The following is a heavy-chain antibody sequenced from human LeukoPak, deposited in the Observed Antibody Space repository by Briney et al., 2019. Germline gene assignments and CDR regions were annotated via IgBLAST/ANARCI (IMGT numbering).Heavy chain of an antibody. CDR2: IYSGGST. Sequence: GGSLRLSCAASGFTVSSNYMSWVRQAPGKGLEWVSVIYSGGSTYYADSVKGRFTTSRDNSKNTLYLQMNSLRAEDTAVYYCAILAAAGEDWFDPWGQGTLVTVSS. CDR3: AILAAAGEDWFDP. J-gene: IGHJ5*02. D-gene: IGHD6-13*01. V-gene: IGHV3-66*02. CDR1: GFTVSSNY.